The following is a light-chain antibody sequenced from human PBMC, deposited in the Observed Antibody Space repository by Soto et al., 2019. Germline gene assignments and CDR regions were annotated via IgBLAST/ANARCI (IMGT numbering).Light chain of an antibody. V-gene: IGKV3-20*01. CDR1: QFITSAY. Sequence: EPLLTQSPGTLSLSPGDTATLSCRASQFITSAYLAWYQQKPGQAPRLLIYGTSTRAAGIPDRFTGSGSGTDFTLTISRLEPVYFGVYYCQRYGGSPIFSFGPGTKVEIK. CDR3: QRYGGSPIFS. CDR2: GTS. J-gene: IGKJ3*01.